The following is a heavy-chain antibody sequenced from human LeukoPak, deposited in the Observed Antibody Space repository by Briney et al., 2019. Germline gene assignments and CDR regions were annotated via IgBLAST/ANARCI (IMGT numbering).Heavy chain of an antibody. D-gene: IGHD3-22*01. Sequence: GGSLRLSCAASGFTVSSNYMSWVRQAPGKGLGWVSVIYSGGSTYYADSVKGRFTISRDNSKNTLYLQMNSLRAEDTAVYYCARLLYYYDSSGYYNWFDPWGQGTLVTVSS. CDR3: ARLLYYYDSSGYYNWFDP. V-gene: IGHV3-53*01. CDR2: IYSGGST. CDR1: GFTVSSNY. J-gene: IGHJ5*02.